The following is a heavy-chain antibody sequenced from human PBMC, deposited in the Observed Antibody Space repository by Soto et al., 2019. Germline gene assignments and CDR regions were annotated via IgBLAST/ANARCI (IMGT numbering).Heavy chain of an antibody. CDR1: GFTFSSYA. CDR3: XXXXSSXXXXCVDY. J-gene: IGHJ4*02. CDR2: ISESGGGT. Sequence: EVQXXXSXGGLVQPXGXLRLSCAASGFTFSSYAMSWVRQTPGKGLEWVSGISESGGGTYNADSVKGRXXXXXXXXXXXXXXXXXXXXXXXXXXXXXXXXXSSXXXXCVDYWGPGTLV. V-gene: IGHV3-23*01. D-gene: IGHD6-13*01.